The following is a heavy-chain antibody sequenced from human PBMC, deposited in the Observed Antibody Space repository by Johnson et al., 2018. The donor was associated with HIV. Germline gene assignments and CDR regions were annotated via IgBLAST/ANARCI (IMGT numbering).Heavy chain of an antibody. Sequence: QVQVVESGGGVVQPGRSLRLSCAASGFTFSSYAMHWVRQAPGKGLEWVAVISYDGGKKYYADSVKGRFSISRDNSKNTLYLQRNSPRAEDTAVYFCARREEGRIPMILGAFDIWGQGTMVTVSS. CDR1: GFTFSSYA. J-gene: IGHJ3*02. D-gene: IGHD3-22*01. CDR3: ARREEGRIPMILGAFDI. CDR2: ISYDGGKK. V-gene: IGHV3-30*04.